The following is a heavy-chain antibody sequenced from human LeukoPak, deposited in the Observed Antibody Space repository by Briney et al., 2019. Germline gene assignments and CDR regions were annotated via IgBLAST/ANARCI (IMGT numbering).Heavy chain of an antibody. CDR3: ARDHSNSYNY. CDR1: GYTFTSYY. D-gene: IGHD5-18*01. V-gene: IGHV1-46*01. CDR2: INPSGGST. Sequence: ASVKVSCKASGYTFTSYYMHWVRQAPGQGLEWMGIINPSGGSTSYAQKFQGRVTMTRDTSISTVYMELSRLRSDDTAVFYCARDHSNSYNYWGQGTLVTVSS. J-gene: IGHJ4*02.